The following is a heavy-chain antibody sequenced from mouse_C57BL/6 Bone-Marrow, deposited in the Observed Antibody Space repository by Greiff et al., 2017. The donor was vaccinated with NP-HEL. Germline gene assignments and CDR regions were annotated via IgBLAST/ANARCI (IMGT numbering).Heavy chain of an antibody. CDR1: GYTFTSYG. CDR2: IYPRSGNT. D-gene: IGHD2-3*01. Sequence: VQLQQSGAELARPGASVKLSCKASGYTFTSYGISWVKQRTGQGLEWIGEIYPRSGNTYYNEKFKGKATLTADKSSSTAYMELRSLTSEESAGYFCARDWPHDGAEYWGEGTTLTVSS. CDR3: ARDWPHDGAEY. V-gene: IGHV1-81*01. J-gene: IGHJ2*01.